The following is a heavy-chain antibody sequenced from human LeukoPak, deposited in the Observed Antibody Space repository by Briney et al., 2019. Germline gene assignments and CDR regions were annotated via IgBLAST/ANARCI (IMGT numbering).Heavy chain of an antibody. CDR3: ARGRGRRPGYYYDSSGLLEDAFDI. J-gene: IGHJ3*02. D-gene: IGHD3-22*01. V-gene: IGHV1-69*06. Sequence: GSSVKVSCKASGGTFSSYAISWVRQAPGQGLEWMGGIIPIFGTANYAQKFQGRVTITADKSTSTAYMELSSLRPEDTAVYYCARGRGRRPGYYYDSSGLLEDAFDIWGQGTMVTVSS. CDR1: GGTFSSYA. CDR2: IIPIFGTA.